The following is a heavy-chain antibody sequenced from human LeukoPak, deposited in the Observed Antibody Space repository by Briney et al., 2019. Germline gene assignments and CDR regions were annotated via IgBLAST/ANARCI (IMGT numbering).Heavy chain of an antibody. D-gene: IGHD1-26*01. CDR1: GGSISSYY. V-gene: IGHV4-59*01. CDR3: ARERRSGSYYYFDY. CDR2: VYYSGSA. J-gene: IGHJ4*02. Sequence: SETLSLTCTVSGGSISSYYWSWIRQPPGKGLEWIGYVYYSGSANYSPSLKSRVTISVDTSKNQFSLKLSSVTAADTAVYYCARERRSGSYYYFDYWGQGTLVTVSS.